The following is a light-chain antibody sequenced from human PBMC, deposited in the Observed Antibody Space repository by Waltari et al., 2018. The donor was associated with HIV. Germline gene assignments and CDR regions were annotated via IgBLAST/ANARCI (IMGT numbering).Light chain of an antibody. CDR3: QAAAPSGTSVT. J-gene: IGLJ2*01. Sequence: SSDLTQAPSLSVSPGPTASISCPGHELTNQYVHWYQEKAGQAPVLVISRDSERPLGIPERFSGSRSGSLATLTITGVLADDEADYYCQAAAPSGTSVTFGGGTKLTVL. V-gene: IGLV3-25*03. CDR2: RDS. CDR1: ELTNQY.